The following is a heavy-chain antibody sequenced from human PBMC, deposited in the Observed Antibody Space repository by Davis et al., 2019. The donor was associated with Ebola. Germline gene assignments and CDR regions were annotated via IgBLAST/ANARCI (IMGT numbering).Heavy chain of an antibody. CDR3: ASNSGYYYYGMDV. D-gene: IGHD1-26*01. CDR1: GFTFSSYA. Sequence: PGGFLRLSCAASGFTFSSYAMSWVRQAPGKGLEWVSVIYSGGSTYYADSVKGRFTISRDNSKNTLYLQMNSLRAEDTAVYYCASNSGYYYYGMDVWGQGTTVTVSS. J-gene: IGHJ6*02. V-gene: IGHV3-66*01. CDR2: IYSGGST.